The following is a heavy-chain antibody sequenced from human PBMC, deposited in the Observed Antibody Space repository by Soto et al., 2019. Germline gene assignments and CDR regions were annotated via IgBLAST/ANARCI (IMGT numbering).Heavy chain of an antibody. V-gene: IGHV3-30-3*01. Sequence: QPVGSLRLSCAASGFTFSSYAMHWVRQAPGKGLEWVAVISYDGSNKYYADSVKGRFTISRDNSKNTLYLQMNSLRAEDTAVFYCARDRLDVVVPAAILAYWGQGTLVTVSS. J-gene: IGHJ4*02. CDR3: ARDRLDVVVPAAILAY. CDR1: GFTFSSYA. CDR2: ISYDGSNK. D-gene: IGHD2-2*02.